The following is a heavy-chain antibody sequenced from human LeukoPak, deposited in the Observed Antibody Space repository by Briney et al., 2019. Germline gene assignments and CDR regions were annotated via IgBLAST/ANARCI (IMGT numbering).Heavy chain of an antibody. D-gene: IGHD3-10*01. CDR3: ANQYYYGSGSSY. CDR2: IRSSSNAI. CDR1: EFTFSNYS. V-gene: IGHV3-48*01. Sequence: GGSLRLSCAASEFTFSNYSMNWVRQAPGKGLEWVSYIRSSSNAIYYADSVKGRFTISRDNAKNSLYLQMNSLRVEDTAVYYCANQYYYGSGSSYWGQGTLVTVSS. J-gene: IGHJ4*02.